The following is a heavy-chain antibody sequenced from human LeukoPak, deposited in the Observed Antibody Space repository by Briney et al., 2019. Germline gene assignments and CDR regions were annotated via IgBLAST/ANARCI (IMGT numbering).Heavy chain of an antibody. D-gene: IGHD1-26*01. CDR2: INPSGSTT. Sequence: ASVKVSCKASGYSFTSHYMHWVRQAPGQGLEWLGLINPSGSTTLYAQKFQGRITMTRDMSTTTDYMELSSLRSDDTAVYYCARDNSVGDVAWWFDPWGQGTLVTVSP. V-gene: IGHV1-46*01. CDR1: GYSFTSHY. J-gene: IGHJ5*02. CDR3: ARDNSVGDVAWWFDP.